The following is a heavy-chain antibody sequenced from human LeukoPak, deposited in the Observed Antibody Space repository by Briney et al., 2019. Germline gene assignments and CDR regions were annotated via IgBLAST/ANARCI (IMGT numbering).Heavy chain of an antibody. Sequence: PSETLSLTCTVSGGSITNYYWSWIRQPPGKGLEWIGFSYYNGNTNYNPSLKSRVTISVDMSKNQFSLSLRSVTAADTAVYYCANGDYERDFDYWGQGTLVTVSS. D-gene: IGHD4-17*01. CDR2: SYYNGNT. CDR3: ANGDYERDFDY. J-gene: IGHJ4*02. CDR1: GGSITNYY. V-gene: IGHV4-59*01.